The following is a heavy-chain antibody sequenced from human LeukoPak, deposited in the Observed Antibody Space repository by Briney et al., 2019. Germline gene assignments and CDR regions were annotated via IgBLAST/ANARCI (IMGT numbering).Heavy chain of an antibody. V-gene: IGHV4-4*02. CDR3: ARAGLSGTVTGHWYFDL. CDR1: GDSMSSTKW. J-gene: IGHJ2*01. CDR2: IYHSGST. Sequence: SGTLSLTCAVSGDSMSSTKWWSWVRQPPGKGLEWIGEIYHSGSTNYNPSLKSRITISVDRSKNQVSLNLSSVTAADTAVYYCARAGLSGTVTGHWYFDLWGRGTLVTVSS. D-gene: IGHD3-10*01.